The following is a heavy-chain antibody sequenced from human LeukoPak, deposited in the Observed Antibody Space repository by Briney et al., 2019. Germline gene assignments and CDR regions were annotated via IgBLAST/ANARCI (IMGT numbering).Heavy chain of an antibody. J-gene: IGHJ4*02. Sequence: GASVKVSCKASGGTFSSYAISWVRQAPGQALEWMGGIIPIFGTANYAQKFQGRVTITADESSSTAYMELSSLRSEDTAVYYCARELMPPGLGDDYWGQGTLVTVSS. CDR2: IIPIFGTA. V-gene: IGHV1-69*13. CDR1: GGTFSSYA. CDR3: ARELMPPGLGDDY. D-gene: IGHD2-2*01.